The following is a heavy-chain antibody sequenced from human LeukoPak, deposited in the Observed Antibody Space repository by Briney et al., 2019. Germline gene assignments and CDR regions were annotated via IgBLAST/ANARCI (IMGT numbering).Heavy chain of an antibody. CDR1: GFTFSNYA. CDR3: AKGLRLGELSSGFDY. D-gene: IGHD3-16*02. Sequence: PGGSLRLSCGASGFTFSNYAMNWVRQAPGKGLEWVSGISNSGGSAYYADSVKGRFTISRDNSRSTLYLQMNSLRAEDTAVYYCAKGLRLGELSSGFDYWGQGTWSPSPQ. CDR2: ISNSGGSA. V-gene: IGHV3-23*01. J-gene: IGHJ4*02.